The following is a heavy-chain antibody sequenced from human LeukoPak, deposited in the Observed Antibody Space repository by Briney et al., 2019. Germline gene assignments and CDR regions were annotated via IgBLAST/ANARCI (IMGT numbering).Heavy chain of an antibody. CDR3: ARARGDGYNPVY. CDR2: IYYSGST. D-gene: IGHD5-24*01. CDR1: GGSISSGGYY. Sequence: SQTLSLTCTVSGGSISSGGYYWSWIRQHPGKGLEWIGYIYYSGSTYYNPSLKSRVTISVDTSKNQFSLKLSSVTAEDTAVYYCARARGDGYNPVYWGQGTLVTVSS. V-gene: IGHV4-31*03. J-gene: IGHJ4*02.